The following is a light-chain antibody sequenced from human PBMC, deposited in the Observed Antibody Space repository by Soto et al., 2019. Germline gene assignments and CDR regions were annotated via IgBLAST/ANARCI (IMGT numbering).Light chain of an antibody. CDR3: SSYAGTTSYV. J-gene: IGLJ1*01. V-gene: IGLV2-8*01. CDR1: SSDIGGYNY. CDR2: EVS. Sequence: QAVVTQPPSASGSPGQSVTISCTGTSSDIGGYNYVSWYQQHPGKAPELMIYEVSKRPSGVPDRFSGSKSGNTASLTVSGLQAEDEADYYCSSYAGTTSYVFGTGTKVTVL.